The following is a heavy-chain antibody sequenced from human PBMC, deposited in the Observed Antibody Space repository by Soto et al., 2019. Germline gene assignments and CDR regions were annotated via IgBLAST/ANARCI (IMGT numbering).Heavy chain of an antibody. V-gene: IGHV3-15*07. CDR1: GFTFSNAW. CDR2: IKSKTDGGTT. Sequence: GGSLRLSCAASGFTFSNAWMNWVRQAPGKGLEWVGRIKSKTDGGTTDYAAPVKGRFTISRDDSKNTLYLQMNSLKTEDTAVYYCTTDRGQQWLAPHPLYYYGMDVWGQGTTVTVSS. J-gene: IGHJ6*02. CDR3: TTDRGQQWLAPHPLYYYGMDV. D-gene: IGHD6-19*01.